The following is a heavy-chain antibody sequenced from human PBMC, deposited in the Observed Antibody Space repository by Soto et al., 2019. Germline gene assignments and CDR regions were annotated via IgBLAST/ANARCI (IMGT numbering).Heavy chain of an antibody. V-gene: IGHV4-4*02. D-gene: IGHD2-15*01. J-gene: IGHJ4*02. CDR2: IYYSGTT. CDR1: GGSISSSTW. Sequence: PSETLSLTCAVSGGSISSSTWWSWVRQPPGKGLEWIGEIYYSGTTKYNPSLKSRVTISVDKSKNQFSLKRYSVTAADTAVYYCARDHGYCSGGSCYVFDSWGQGTLVTVSS. CDR3: ARDHGYCSGGSCYVFDS.